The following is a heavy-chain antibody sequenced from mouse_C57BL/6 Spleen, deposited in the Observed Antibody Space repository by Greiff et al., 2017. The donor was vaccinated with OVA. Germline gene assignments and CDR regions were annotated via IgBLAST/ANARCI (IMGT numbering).Heavy chain of an antibody. V-gene: IGHV14-4*01. D-gene: IGHD2-12*01. CDR2: IDPENGDT. CDR3: TTDRYDGYFDV. CDR1: GFNIKDDY. Sequence: EVQLVESGAELVRPGASVKLSCTASGFNIKDDYMHWVKQRPEQGLEWIGWIDPENGDTEYASKFQGKATITADTSSNTAYLQLSSLTSEDTAVYYCTTDRYDGYFDVWGTGTTVTVSS. J-gene: IGHJ1*03.